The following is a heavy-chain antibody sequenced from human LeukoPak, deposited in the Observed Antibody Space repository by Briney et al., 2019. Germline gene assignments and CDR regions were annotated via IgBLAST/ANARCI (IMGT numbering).Heavy chain of an antibody. V-gene: IGHV3-30*18. CDR2: ISYDGSKR. CDR3: AKSLLSYYDYGLDV. J-gene: IGHJ6*02. CDR1: GFTFRNYG. Sequence: GGSLRLSCAASGFTFRNYGMYWVRQAPGKGLEWVALISYDGSKRFYAASVQGRFTISRDSSRNTLNLQMNSLRPEDTAVYYCAKSLLSYYDYGLDVWGQGTTVTVSS. D-gene: IGHD3-10*01.